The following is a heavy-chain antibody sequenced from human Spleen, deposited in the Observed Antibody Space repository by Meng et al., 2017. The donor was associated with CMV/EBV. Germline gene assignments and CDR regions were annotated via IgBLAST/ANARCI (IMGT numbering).Heavy chain of an antibody. CDR3: TRVAGSYYLYFDY. Sequence: GESLKISCAASGFTFSSYWMSWVRQAPGKGLEWVGFIRSKAYGGTTEYAASVKGRFTISRDDSKSIAYLQMNSLKTEDTAVYYCTRVAGSYYLYFDYWGQGTLVTVSS. V-gene: IGHV3-49*04. J-gene: IGHJ4*02. D-gene: IGHD1-26*01. CDR2: IRSKAYGGTT. CDR1: GFTFSSYW.